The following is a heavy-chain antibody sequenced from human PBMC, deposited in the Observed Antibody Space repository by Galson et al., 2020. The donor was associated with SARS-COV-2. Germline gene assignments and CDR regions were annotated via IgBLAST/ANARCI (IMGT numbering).Heavy chain of an antibody. Sequence: GGSLRLSCTTSGFTFGDYAMNWVRQAPGKGLEWVGLVRSKIHGGTTEYAASVKGRFTISRDDSKRIAYLQMNSLKTEDTAGYYCSRDPPYEYIWGNDHWGQGTLVTVSS. CDR1: GFTFGDYA. J-gene: IGHJ4*02. D-gene: IGHD3-16*01. CDR3: SRDPPYEYIWGNDH. V-gene: IGHV3-49*04. CDR2: VRSKIHGGTT.